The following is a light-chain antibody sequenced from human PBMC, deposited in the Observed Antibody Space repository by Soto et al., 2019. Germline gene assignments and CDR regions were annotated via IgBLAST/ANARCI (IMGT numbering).Light chain of an antibody. Sequence: DIQMTQSPSSLSASVGDKVTITCRASQSISSSLNWYQQKSGQAPNLLIYGVARLQGGVPSRFSGSGSGTDFTLSISSLQPEDFATYYCQQSYTAPSITFGQGTRLEIK. CDR3: QQSYTAPSIT. V-gene: IGKV1-39*01. J-gene: IGKJ5*01. CDR1: QSISSS. CDR2: GVA.